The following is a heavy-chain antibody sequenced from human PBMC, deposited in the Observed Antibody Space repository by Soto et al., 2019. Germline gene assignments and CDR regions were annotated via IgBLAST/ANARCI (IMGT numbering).Heavy chain of an antibody. CDR2: IRSKANSYAT. D-gene: IGHD6-13*01. V-gene: IGHV3-73*02. J-gene: IGHJ4*02. Sequence: EVQLVESGGGLVQPGGSLKLSCAASGFTFIGSAMHWVRQASGKGLEWVGRIRSKANSYATAYAASVKGRFTISRDDSKTTAYLQMNSLKTEDTAVYYCTRHDWKSQQLAPFDYWGQGTLVTVSS. CDR3: TRHDWKSQQLAPFDY. CDR1: GFTFIGSA.